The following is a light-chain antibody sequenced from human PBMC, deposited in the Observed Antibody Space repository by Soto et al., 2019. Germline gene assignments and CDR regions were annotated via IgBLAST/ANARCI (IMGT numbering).Light chain of an antibody. Sequence: AIRMTQSPFSISASTGDRVTITCRASQGISSYLGWYQQKPGKAPNLLIYDASTLHSGVPSRFSGGGSGTDFTLTISSLQPEDFATYYCQQVNVYPSTFGGGTKVDIK. J-gene: IGKJ4*01. CDR3: QQVNVYPST. CDR1: QGISSY. V-gene: IGKV1-8*01. CDR2: DAS.